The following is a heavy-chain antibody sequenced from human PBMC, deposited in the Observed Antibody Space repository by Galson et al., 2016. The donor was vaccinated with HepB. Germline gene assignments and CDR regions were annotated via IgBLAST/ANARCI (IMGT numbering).Heavy chain of an antibody. CDR3: ARDRGILGVRFYYGLDV. CDR2: IKQDGSEK. Sequence: SLRLSCAASGFPFSSYWMNWVRQAPGKGLEWVASIKQDGSEKFYVDSVKGRFTISRDNGMSSLYLQLTSLRPEDPAIYYCARDRGILGVRFYYGLDVWGQGTLVTVSS. CDR1: GFPFSSYW. V-gene: IGHV3-7*04. J-gene: IGHJ1*01. D-gene: IGHD3-3*01.